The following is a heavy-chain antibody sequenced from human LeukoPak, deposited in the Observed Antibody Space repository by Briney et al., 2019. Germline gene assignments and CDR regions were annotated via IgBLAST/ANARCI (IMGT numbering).Heavy chain of an antibody. CDR2: ISSDGSST. D-gene: IGHD1-26*01. CDR1: GFTFSNYW. CDR3: AGTLSGSYYVGDY. J-gene: IGHJ4*02. V-gene: IGHV3-74*01. Sequence: GGSLRLSRAASGFTFSNYWMHWVRQAPGKGLVWVSRISSDGSSTSYAASVKGRFTISRDNAKNTLYLQMNSLRAEDTAIYYCAGTLSGSYYVGDYWGQGTLVTVSS.